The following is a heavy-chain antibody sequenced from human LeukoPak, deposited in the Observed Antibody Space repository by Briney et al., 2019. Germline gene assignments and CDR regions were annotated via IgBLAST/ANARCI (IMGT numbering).Heavy chain of an antibody. D-gene: IGHD6-6*01. CDR1: GYTFTNYA. J-gene: IGHJ3*02. CDR3: ARDRSSFSYAFDI. V-gene: IGHV1-3*04. Sequence: VASVEVSCKTSGYTFTNYAIHWVRQAPGQRLEWMGWISTYSDNRRYSPKFQGTVTITTDTSASTAYMELSSLRSEDTAVYYCARDRSSFSYAFDIWGQGTMVTVSS. CDR2: ISTYSDNR.